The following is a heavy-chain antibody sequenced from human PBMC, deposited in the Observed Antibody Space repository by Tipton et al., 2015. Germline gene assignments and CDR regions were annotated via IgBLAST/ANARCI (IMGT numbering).Heavy chain of an antibody. CDR2: INHRGST. Sequence: TLSLTCAVYGGSFSGYYWTWIRQPPGKGLEWIGEINHRGSTNYNPSLKSRVTMSVDTSKNHFSLKLSSVTAADTAMYYCARTLSCSGDSCYYYGMDVWGQGTAVTVSS. D-gene: IGHD2-15*01. CDR1: GGSFSGYY. J-gene: IGHJ6*02. CDR3: ARTLSCSGDSCYYYGMDV. V-gene: IGHV4-34*01.